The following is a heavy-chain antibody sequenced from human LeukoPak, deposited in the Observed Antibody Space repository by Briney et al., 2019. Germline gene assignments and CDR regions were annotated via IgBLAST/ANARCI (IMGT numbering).Heavy chain of an antibody. J-gene: IGHJ1*01. V-gene: IGHV4-39*07. CDR2: IYYSGST. Sequence: DPSETLSLTCTVSGGSISSSSYYWGWIRQPPGKGLEWIGSIYYSGSTYYSPSLKSRVTISVDTSKNQFSLKLSSVTAADTAVYYCAREGDYYDSSGYYSEYFQHWGQGTLVTVSS. D-gene: IGHD3-22*01. CDR1: GGSISSSSYY. CDR3: AREGDYYDSSGYYSEYFQH.